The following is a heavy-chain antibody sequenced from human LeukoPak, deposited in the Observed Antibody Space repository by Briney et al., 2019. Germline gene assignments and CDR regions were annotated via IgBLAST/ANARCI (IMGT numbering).Heavy chain of an antibody. J-gene: IGHJ6*02. CDR3: ARDAAEAPYYYYGMDV. V-gene: IGHV3-66*01. Sequence: GGSLRLSCAASGFTFSDYHMNWVRQAPGKGLEWVSVIYSGGSTYYADSVKGRFTISRDNSKNTLYLQMNSLRAEDTAVYYCARDAAEAPYYYYGMDVWGQGTTVTVSS. D-gene: IGHD6-25*01. CDR2: IYSGGST. CDR1: GFTFSDYH.